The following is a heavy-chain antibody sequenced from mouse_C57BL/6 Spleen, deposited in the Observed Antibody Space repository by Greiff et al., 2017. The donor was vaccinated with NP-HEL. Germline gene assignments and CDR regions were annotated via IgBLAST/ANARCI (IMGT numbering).Heavy chain of an antibody. J-gene: IGHJ1*03. V-gene: IGHV1-61*01. CDR1: GYTFTSYW. CDR3: ARGHYGSYFDV. Sequence: QVQLQQSGAELLRPGSSVKLSCKASGYTFTSYWMDWVKQRPGQGLEWIGNIYPSDSETHYNQKFKDKATLTVDKSSSTAYMQLSSLTSEDSAVYYCARGHYGSYFDVWGTGTTVTVSS. CDR2: IYPSDSET. D-gene: IGHD1-1*01.